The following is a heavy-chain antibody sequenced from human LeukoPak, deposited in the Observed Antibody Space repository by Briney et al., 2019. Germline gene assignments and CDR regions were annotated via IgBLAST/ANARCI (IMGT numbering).Heavy chain of an antibody. V-gene: IGHV3-33*01. CDR3: ARDRDGNYFDY. CDR1: GFTFSSYG. J-gene: IGHJ4*02. CDR2: IWYDGSNK. Sequence: GGSLRLSCAASGFTFSSYGMHWVRQAPGKGLEWVAVIWYDGSNKYYADSVKGRFTISRNNSKNTLYLQMNSLRAEDTAVYYCARDRDGNYFDYWGQGTLVTVSS. D-gene: IGHD1-26*01.